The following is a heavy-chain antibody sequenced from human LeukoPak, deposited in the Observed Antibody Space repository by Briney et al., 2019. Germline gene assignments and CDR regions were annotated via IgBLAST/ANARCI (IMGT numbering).Heavy chain of an antibody. V-gene: IGHV3-48*01. Sequence: QPGGSLRLSCAASGFTFSSYSMNWVRQAPGQGLEWVSYISSSSSTIYYADSVKGRFTISRDNAKNSLYLQMNSLRAEDTAVYYCARDGGQYYDFWSGYPRNYAFDIWGQGTMVTVSS. CDR2: ISSSSSTI. J-gene: IGHJ3*02. CDR3: ARDGGQYYDFWSGYPRNYAFDI. CDR1: GFTFSSYS. D-gene: IGHD3-3*01.